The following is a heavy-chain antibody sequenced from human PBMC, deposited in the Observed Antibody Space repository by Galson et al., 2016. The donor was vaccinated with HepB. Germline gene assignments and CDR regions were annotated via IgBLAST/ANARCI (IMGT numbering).Heavy chain of an antibody. J-gene: IGHJ4*02. V-gene: IGHV4-31*03. CDR3: ARVGLLDFWSGYYVPPFDN. Sequence: TLSLTCSVSGGSINSEGSYWSWVRQRPGKGLEWIGFISYSGNTYYNASPKGRVTISIDTSKNQISLKLTSVTAADTAVYYCARVGLLDFWSGYYVPPFDNWGQGTLVTVSS. CDR1: GGSINSEGSY. CDR2: ISYSGNT. D-gene: IGHD3-3*01.